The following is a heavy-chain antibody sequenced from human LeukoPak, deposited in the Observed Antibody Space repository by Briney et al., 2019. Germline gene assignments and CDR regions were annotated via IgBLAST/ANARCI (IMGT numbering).Heavy chain of an antibody. V-gene: IGHV1-46*01. Sequence: ASVKVSCKASGYTFTSYYMHWVRQAPGQGLEWMGIINPSGGSTSYAQKFQGRVTMTRDMSTSTVYMELSSLRSEDTAVYYCARGGLGYRSGGSCYSIVWYFDLWGRGTLVTVSS. D-gene: IGHD2-15*01. CDR3: ARGGLGYRSGGSCYSIVWYFDL. CDR1: GYTFTSYY. CDR2: INPSGGST. J-gene: IGHJ2*01.